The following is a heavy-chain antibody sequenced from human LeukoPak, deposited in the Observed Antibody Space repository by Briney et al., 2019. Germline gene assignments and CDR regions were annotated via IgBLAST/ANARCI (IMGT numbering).Heavy chain of an antibody. Sequence: PGGSLRLSCAASGFMFDDYAMHWVRQAPGKGLEWVSGIKWNSGSIGYVDSVKGRFTISRDNSKNTLYLQMNSLRAEDTAVYYCARDFGGSYPSTTDYWGQGTLVTVSS. CDR1: GFMFDDYA. V-gene: IGHV3-9*01. J-gene: IGHJ4*02. CDR3: ARDFGGSYPSTTDY. D-gene: IGHD1-26*01. CDR2: IKWNSGSI.